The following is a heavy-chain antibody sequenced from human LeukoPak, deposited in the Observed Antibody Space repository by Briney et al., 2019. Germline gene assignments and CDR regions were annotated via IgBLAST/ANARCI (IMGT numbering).Heavy chain of an antibody. D-gene: IGHD3-10*01. Sequence: ESGPTLVKPSETLSLTCSVSGASISSHYWSWIRQPPGKGLEWIGYIYYSGSTNYNPSLKSRVTISVDTSKNQFSLKLSSVTAADTAVYYCARGGGSGSYYYYMDVWGKGTTVTISS. CDR1: GASISSHY. V-gene: IGHV4-59*11. CDR3: ARGGGSGSYYYYMDV. J-gene: IGHJ6*03. CDR2: IYYSGST.